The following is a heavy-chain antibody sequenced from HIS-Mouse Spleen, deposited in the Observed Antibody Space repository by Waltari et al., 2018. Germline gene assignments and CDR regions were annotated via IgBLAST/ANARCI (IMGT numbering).Heavy chain of an antibody. Sequence: QLQLQESGPGLVKPSETLSLTCTVSGGSISSSSYYWGWIRQPPGKGLVWIGSIYYSGGTYYNPSLKSRVTISVDTSKNQFSLKLSSVTAADTAVYYCARKRTASGWFDPWGRGTLVTVSS. D-gene: IGHD2-21*02. CDR2: IYYSGGT. J-gene: IGHJ2*01. CDR3: ARKRTASGWFDP. V-gene: IGHV4-39*01. CDR1: GGSISSSSYY.